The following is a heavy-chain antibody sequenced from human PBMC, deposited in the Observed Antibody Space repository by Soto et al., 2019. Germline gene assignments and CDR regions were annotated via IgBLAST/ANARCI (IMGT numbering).Heavy chain of an antibody. CDR3: ARDLRHHPYYIYYLDV. D-gene: IGHD3-16*01. CDR2: IEHTGSI. J-gene: IGHJ6*03. CDR1: GGFFKVYS. Sequence: QVQLQQWVAGLLRPSGALSLTCAVNGGFFKVYSWSWIRQPPGKGLEWIGEIEHTGSINHNASVKCQGTMSVDTCNSQFSLRLTYMTAADTAKYFCARDLRHHPYYIYYLDVCSKGTTVIVSS. V-gene: IGHV4-34*01.